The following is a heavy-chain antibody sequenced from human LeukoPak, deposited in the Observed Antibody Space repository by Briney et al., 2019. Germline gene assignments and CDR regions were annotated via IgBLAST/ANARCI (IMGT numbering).Heavy chain of an antibody. V-gene: IGHV3-21*01. Sequence: GGSLRLSCAASGFTFSTYSMTWVRQAPGKGLEWVSSISSGTGTYIYYADSVKGRFTISRDNAQNSLYLQMNNLRAEDTAVYYCARLESSRPDYWGQGTLVTVSP. CDR3: ARLESSRPDY. D-gene: IGHD3-3*01. J-gene: IGHJ4*02. CDR2: ISSGTGTYI. CDR1: GFTFSTYS.